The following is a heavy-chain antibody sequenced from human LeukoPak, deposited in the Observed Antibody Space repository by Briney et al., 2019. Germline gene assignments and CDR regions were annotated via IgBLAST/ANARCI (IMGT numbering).Heavy chain of an antibody. Sequence: SETLSLTCTVSGGSISSYYWSWIRQPPGKGLESIGYIYYSGSTNYNPSLKSRVTISVDTSKNQFSLKLSSVTAADTAVYYCANWNYDYGMDVWGQGTTVTVSS. CDR1: GGSISSYY. V-gene: IGHV4-59*01. D-gene: IGHD1-1*01. J-gene: IGHJ6*02. CDR3: ANWNYDYGMDV. CDR2: IYYSGST.